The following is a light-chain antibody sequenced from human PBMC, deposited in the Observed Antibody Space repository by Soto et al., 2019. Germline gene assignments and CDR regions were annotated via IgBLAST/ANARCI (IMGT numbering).Light chain of an antibody. CDR2: TYT. J-gene: IGLJ1*01. V-gene: IGLV1-47*02. Sequence: QSVLTQPPSASGTPGQRVTISCSGSSSNIASNSVNWYQQLPGTAPKLLIYTYTQRPSGVPDRFSGSKSGTSASLAISGLRSEDEADYYCVSWDDSLSGLVFGTGTKLTVL. CDR3: VSWDDSLSGLV. CDR1: SSNIASNS.